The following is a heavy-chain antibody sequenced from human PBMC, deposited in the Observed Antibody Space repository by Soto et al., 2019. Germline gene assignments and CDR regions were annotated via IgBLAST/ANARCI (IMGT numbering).Heavy chain of an antibody. D-gene: IGHD1-1*01. CDR1: GFSLYNYA. CDR3: VRERSRGNGGGRYVDL. Sequence: EVQLVESGGGLVQPGGSLRLSCAASGFSLYNYAMDWVRQAPGQGLEWVSYISLSSANIHYADSVRGRFTVSRDNAKNSLDLQMNSLRAEGTAVYYCVRERSRGNGGGRYVDLWGRGTLVTVSS. J-gene: IGHJ2*01. V-gene: IGHV3-48*01. CDR2: ISLSSANI.